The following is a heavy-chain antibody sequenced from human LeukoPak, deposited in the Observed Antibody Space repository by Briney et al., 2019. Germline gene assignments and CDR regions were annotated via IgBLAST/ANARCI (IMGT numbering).Heavy chain of an antibody. CDR2: IYYSGST. J-gene: IGHJ4*02. CDR3: ARQGGYTYGYPFDY. Sequence: SETLSLTCTVSGGSISSYYWSWIRQPPGKGLEWIGYIYYSGSTNYNPSLKSRVTISVDTSKNQFSLKLSSVTAADTAVYYCARQGGYTYGYPFDYWGQGTLVTVPS. D-gene: IGHD5-18*01. V-gene: IGHV4-59*08. CDR1: GGSISSYY.